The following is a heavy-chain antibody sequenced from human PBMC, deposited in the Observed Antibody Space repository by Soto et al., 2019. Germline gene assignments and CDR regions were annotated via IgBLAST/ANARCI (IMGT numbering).Heavy chain of an antibody. CDR2: INPNSGET. CDR1: GYTFTGYY. J-gene: IGHJ6*03. D-gene: IGHD3-16*01. CDR3: ARGGGLNGDYYIDV. Sequence: QVQLVQSGAEVKKPGASVKVSCKASGYTFTGYYMHWMRQAPGQGLEWMGWINPNSGETDYAQNFQGWGTMTRDMSASTAYMELSRLKSNDPAVYYCARGGGLNGDYYIDVWGKGTTVTVSS. V-gene: IGHV1-2*04.